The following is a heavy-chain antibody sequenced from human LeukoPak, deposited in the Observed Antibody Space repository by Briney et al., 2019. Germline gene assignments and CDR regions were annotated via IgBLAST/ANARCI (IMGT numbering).Heavy chain of an antibody. Sequence: SETLSLTCTVSGGSISSYYWSWIRQPPGKGLEWIGYIYYSGSTNYNPSLKSRVTISVDTSKNQFSLKLSSVTAADTAVYYCARRPRITMVRGVIRGYFDYWGQGTLVTVSS. J-gene: IGHJ4*02. CDR2: IYYSGST. CDR1: GGSISSYY. D-gene: IGHD3-10*01. V-gene: IGHV4-59*12. CDR3: ARRPRITMVRGVIRGYFDY.